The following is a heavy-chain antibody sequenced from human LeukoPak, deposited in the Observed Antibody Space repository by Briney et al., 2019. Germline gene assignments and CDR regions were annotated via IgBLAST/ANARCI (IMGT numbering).Heavy chain of an antibody. Sequence: GGSLRLSWATSGFTFSNCGMSWVRQAPGKGLQWLSVIGGDGTTYYADSVKGRFTVSRDNSENTLYLQMNSLRAEDTAVYYCAKGPYGLGIYYGMDVWGQGTTVTV. D-gene: IGHD3-10*01. CDR1: GFTFSNCG. CDR2: IGGDGTT. V-gene: IGHV3-23*01. CDR3: AKGPYGLGIYYGMDV. J-gene: IGHJ6*02.